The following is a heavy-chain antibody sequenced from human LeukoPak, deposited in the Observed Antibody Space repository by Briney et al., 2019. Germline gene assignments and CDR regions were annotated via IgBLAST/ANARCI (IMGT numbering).Heavy chain of an antibody. CDR3: TRGSLSGSSRDY. V-gene: IGHV1-8*01. J-gene: IGHJ4*02. Sequence: ASVKVSCKASGYAFTGYDINWVRQATGQGLEWMGWMNPNTGDTGYAQNFQGRLTMTRNTSISTAYMELSGLRSEDTAIYYCTRGSLSGSSRDYWGQGTLVTVSS. CDR2: MNPNTGDT. CDR1: GYAFTGYD. D-gene: IGHD1-26*01.